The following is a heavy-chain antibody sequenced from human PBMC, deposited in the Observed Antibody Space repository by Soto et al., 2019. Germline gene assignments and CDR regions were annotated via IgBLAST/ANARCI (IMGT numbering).Heavy chain of an antibody. CDR3: ARDRARYDFWSGIGDY. J-gene: IGHJ4*02. CDR1: GGSISSGDYY. CDR2: IYYSGST. Sequence: PSETLSLTCTVSGGSISSGDYYWSWIRQPPGKGLEWIGYIYYSGSTYYNPSLKSRVTISVDTSKNQFSLKLSSVTAADTAVYYCARDRARYDFWSGIGDYWGQGTPVTVSS. D-gene: IGHD3-3*01. V-gene: IGHV4-30-4*01.